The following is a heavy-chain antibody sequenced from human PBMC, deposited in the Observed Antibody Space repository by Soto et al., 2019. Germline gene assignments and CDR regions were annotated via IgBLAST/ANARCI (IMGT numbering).Heavy chain of an antibody. J-gene: IGHJ6*03. V-gene: IGHV1-2*04. D-gene: IGHD2-2*02. CDR1: GYTFTGYY. CDR2: INPNSGGT. Sequence: ASVKVSCKASGYTFTGYYMHWVRQAPGQGLEWMGWINPNSGGTNYAQKFQGWVTMTRDTSISTAYMELSRLRSDDTAVYYCARDLRPLYCSSTSCHRKGPNYYYYYMDVWGKGTTVTVSS. CDR3: ARDLRPLYCSSTSCHRKGPNYYYYYMDV.